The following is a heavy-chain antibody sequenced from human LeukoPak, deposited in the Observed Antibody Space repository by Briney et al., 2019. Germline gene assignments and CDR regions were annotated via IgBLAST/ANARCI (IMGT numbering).Heavy chain of an antibody. CDR1: GVSISSGGYS. V-gene: IGHV4-30-2*01. CDR2: IYLSGST. D-gene: IGHD3-9*01. Sequence: SETLSLTCAVSGVSISSGGYSWSWIRQPPGKGLEWIGYIYLSGSTYYNPSLKSRVTISVDRSKNQFSLKLSSVTAADTAVYYCARGGRYDINLRYWGQGTLVTVSS. CDR3: ARGGRYDINLRY. J-gene: IGHJ4*02.